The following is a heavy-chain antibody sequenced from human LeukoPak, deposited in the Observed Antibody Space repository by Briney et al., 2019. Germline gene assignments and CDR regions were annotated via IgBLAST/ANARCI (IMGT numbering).Heavy chain of an antibody. CDR1: EYTFTSYY. D-gene: IGHD3-10*01. J-gene: IGHJ4*02. CDR2: INPSGGST. V-gene: IGHV1-46*01. CDR3: ARGYYGSGSPYYFDY. Sequence: ASVKVSCKASEYTFTSYYMHWVRQAPGQGLEWMGIINPSGGSTSYAQKFQGRVTMTRDTSTSTVYMELSSLRSEDTAVYYCARGYYGSGSPYYFDYWGQGTLVTVSS.